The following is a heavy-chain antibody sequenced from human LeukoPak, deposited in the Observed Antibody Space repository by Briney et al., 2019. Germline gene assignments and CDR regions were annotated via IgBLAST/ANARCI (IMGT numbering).Heavy chain of an antibody. V-gene: IGHV4-61*01. CDR1: GGSISSSSYY. CDR3: ARDPNPIYYYGMGV. J-gene: IGHJ6*02. D-gene: IGHD1-14*01. CDR2: IYYSGST. Sequence: SETLPLTCTVSGGSISSSSYYWGWIRQPPGKGLEWIGYIYYSGSTNYNPSLKSRVTISVDTSKNQFSLKLSSVTAADTAAYYCARDPNPIYYYGMGVWGQGTTVTVSS.